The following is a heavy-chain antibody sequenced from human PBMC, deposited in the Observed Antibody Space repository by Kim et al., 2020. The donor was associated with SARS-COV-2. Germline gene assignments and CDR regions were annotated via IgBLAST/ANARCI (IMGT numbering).Heavy chain of an antibody. CDR2: VYNSGAT. CDR1: GFTVNNKY. V-gene: IGHV3-53*01. CDR3: GSVSDTETKGFDM. Sequence: GGSLRLSCAASGFTVNNKYMSWVRQAPGKGLDWVSLVYNSGATHYADSVRGRFTISRDNLNNMLYLQMNSLRAEDTAVYYCGSVSDTETKGFDMWGQGTMVTVSS. J-gene: IGHJ3*02. D-gene: IGHD1-7*01.